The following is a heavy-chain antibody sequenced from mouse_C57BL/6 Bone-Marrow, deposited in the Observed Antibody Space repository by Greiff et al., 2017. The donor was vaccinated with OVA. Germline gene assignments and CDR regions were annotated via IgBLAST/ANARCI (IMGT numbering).Heavy chain of an antibody. D-gene: IGHD2-14*01. CDR1: GYTFTTYP. CDR2: FHPYNDDT. V-gene: IGHV1-47*01. J-gene: IGHJ2*01. Sequence: VQLQQSGAELVRPGASVKLSCKASGYTFTTYPMEWMKQNPGQGLEWIGNFHPYNDDTKYNEKFKGKATLTVEKSSSTVYLELSRLTSDDSAVYECGCGTTVSFDYWGQGTTLTVSS. CDR3: GCGTTVSFDY.